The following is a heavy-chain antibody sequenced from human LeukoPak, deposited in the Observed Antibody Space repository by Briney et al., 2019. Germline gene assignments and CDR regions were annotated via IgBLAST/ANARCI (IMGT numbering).Heavy chain of an antibody. Sequence: GGSLRLSCAASGFTFSSYAMSWVRQAPGKGLEWVSAISGSGGSTYYADSVKGRFTISRDNSKNTLYLQMNSLRAEDTAVYYCAKGSVYCSGGSCYPHYFDYWGQGTLVTVSS. CDR3: AKGSVYCSGGSCYPHYFDY. V-gene: IGHV3-23*01. J-gene: IGHJ4*02. D-gene: IGHD2-15*01. CDR1: GFTFSSYA. CDR2: ISGSGGST.